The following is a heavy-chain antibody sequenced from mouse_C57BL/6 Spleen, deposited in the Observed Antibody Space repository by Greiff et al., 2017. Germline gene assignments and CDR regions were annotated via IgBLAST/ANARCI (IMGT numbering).Heavy chain of an antibody. CDR1: GYTFTDYN. J-gene: IGHJ3*01. Sequence: VQLQQSGPELVKPGASVKMSCKASGYTFTDYNMHWVKQSHGKSLEWIGYINPNNGGTSYNQKFKGKATLTVNKSSSTAYMELRSLTSEDSAVYYCAREGDYDDPFAYWGQGTLVTVSA. CDR2: INPNNGGT. CDR3: AREGDYDDPFAY. V-gene: IGHV1-22*01. D-gene: IGHD2-4*01.